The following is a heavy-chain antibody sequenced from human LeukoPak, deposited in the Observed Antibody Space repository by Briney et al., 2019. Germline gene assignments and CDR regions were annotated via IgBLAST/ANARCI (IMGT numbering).Heavy chain of an antibody. J-gene: IGHJ3*02. D-gene: IGHD2-15*01. CDR3: ARGQETPPLENGI. CDR1: GGSFSGYY. CDR2: INHSGST. V-gene: IGHV4-34*01. Sequence: SETLSLTCAVYGGSFSGYYWSWIRQPPGKGLEWIGEINHSGSTNYNPSLKSRVTISVDTSKNQFSLKLSSVTAADTAVYYRARGQETPPLENGIWGQGTMVTVSS.